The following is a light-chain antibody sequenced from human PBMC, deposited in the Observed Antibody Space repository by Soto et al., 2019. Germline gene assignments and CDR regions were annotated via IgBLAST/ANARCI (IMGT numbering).Light chain of an antibody. J-gene: IGKJ3*01. CDR2: DAS. Sequence: EIVLTQSPDTLSLSPGERATLSCRASQSVGSSLAWYQQKPGQAPRLLIYDASNRATGIPARFSGSGSGTAFTLTISSLEPEDFAVYYCQQRSNWPPEVTFGPGTKVDIK. V-gene: IGKV3-11*01. CDR1: QSVGSS. CDR3: QQRSNWPPEVT.